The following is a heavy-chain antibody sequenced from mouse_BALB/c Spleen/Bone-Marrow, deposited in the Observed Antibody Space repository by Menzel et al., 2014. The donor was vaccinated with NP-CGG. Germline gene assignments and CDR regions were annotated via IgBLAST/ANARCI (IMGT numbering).Heavy chain of an antibody. Sequence: VKLQESAAVLARPGASVRMSCKASGYTFTSYTMHWVKQRPGQGLEWIGYINPSSGYTEYNQKFKDKTTLTADKSSSTAYMQLSSLTSEDSAVYYCARDGYGAMDYWGQGTSVTVSS. J-gene: IGHJ4*01. CDR2: INPSSGYT. D-gene: IGHD2-2*01. V-gene: IGHV1-4*02. CDR3: ARDGYGAMDY. CDR1: GYTFTSYT.